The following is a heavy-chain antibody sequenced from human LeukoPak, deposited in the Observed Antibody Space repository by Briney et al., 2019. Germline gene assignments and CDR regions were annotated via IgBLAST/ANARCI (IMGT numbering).Heavy chain of an antibody. CDR1: GGSISSYY. V-gene: IGHV4-59*08. J-gene: IGHJ4*02. D-gene: IGHD3-16*01. CDR3: ARRRIGFDY. Sequence: SETLSLTCTVSGGSISSYYWSWIRQPPGKGLEWIGYIYYSGSTNYNPSLKSRVTISVDTFKNQFSLKLSSVTAADTAVYYCARRRIGFDYWGQGTLVTVSS. CDR2: IYYSGST.